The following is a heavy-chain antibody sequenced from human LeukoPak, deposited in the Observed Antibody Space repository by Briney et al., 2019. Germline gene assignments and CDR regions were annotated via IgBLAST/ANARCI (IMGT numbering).Heavy chain of an antibody. Sequence: SETLSLTCTVSGGSISSYYWSWIRQPPGKGLEWIGYIYYSGSTNYNPSLKSRVTISVDTSKNQFSLKLSSVTAADTAVYYCARGARSSSSWRLGNWFDPWGQGTLVTVSS. D-gene: IGHD6-13*01. V-gene: IGHV4-59*01. J-gene: IGHJ5*02. CDR1: GGSISSYY. CDR3: ARGARSSSSWRLGNWFDP. CDR2: IYYSGST.